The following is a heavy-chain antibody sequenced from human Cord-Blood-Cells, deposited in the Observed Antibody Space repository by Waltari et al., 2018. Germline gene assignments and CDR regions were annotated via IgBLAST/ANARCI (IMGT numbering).Heavy chain of an antibody. V-gene: IGHV4-34*01. CDR2: INHSGST. Sequence: QVQLQQWGAGLLKPSGTLSLTCADHGGSFGGSYWSWRRQHPGKGLEWIGEINHSGSTNYNPSLKSRVTISVDTSKNQFSLKLSSLTAADTAVYYCARTMVVTALEGYYFDYWGQGTLVTVSS. J-gene: IGHJ4*02. D-gene: IGHD2-21*02. CDR3: ARTMVVTALEGYYFDY. CDR1: GGSFGGSY.